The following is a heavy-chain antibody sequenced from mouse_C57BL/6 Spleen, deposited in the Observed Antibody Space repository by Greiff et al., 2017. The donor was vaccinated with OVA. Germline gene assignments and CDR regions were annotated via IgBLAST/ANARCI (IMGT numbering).Heavy chain of an antibody. CDR3: ARGDVGFAY. J-gene: IGHJ3*01. CDR1: GYTFTSYW. Sequence: VQLQQPGAELVKPGASVKMSCKASGYTFTSYWITWVKQRPGQGLEWIGRIDPNSGGTKYNEKFKSKATLTVDKPSSTAYMQLSSLTSEDSAVYYCARGDVGFAYWGQGTLVTVSA. D-gene: IGHD3-3*01. V-gene: IGHV1-72*01. CDR2: IDPNSGGT.